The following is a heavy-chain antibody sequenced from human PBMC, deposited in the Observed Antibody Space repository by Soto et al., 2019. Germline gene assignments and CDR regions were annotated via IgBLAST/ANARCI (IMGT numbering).Heavy chain of an antibody. J-gene: IGHJ4*02. CDR3: ARHSGSYFRDY. Sequence: QVQLQESGPGLVKPSGTLSLTCAVSGDSISSSNWWSWVRQPPGKGLEWIGEIYHSGSTNYNPSLKXRXTXSLXTSKNQFSLNLNSVTAADTAVYYCARHSGSYFRDYWGQGTLVTVSS. D-gene: IGHD1-26*01. V-gene: IGHV4-4*02. CDR1: GDSISSSNW. CDR2: IYHSGST.